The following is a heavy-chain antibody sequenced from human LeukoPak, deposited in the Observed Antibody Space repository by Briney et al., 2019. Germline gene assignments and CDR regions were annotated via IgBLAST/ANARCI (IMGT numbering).Heavy chain of an antibody. CDR3: ARDLVPADIHFYYYYYGMDV. CDR2: ISYDGSNK. Sequence: ESAGSLRLSCAASGCTFSSYAMHWVRQAPGKGLEWVAVISYDGSNKYYADSVKGRFTISRDNSKNTLYLQMNSLRAEDTAVYYCARDLVPADIHFYYYYYGMDVWGQGTTVTVSS. CDR1: GCTFSSYA. D-gene: IGHD2-2*01. J-gene: IGHJ6*02. V-gene: IGHV3-30*04.